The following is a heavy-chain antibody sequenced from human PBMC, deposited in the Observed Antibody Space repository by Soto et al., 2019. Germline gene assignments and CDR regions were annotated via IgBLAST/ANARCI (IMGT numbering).Heavy chain of an antibody. D-gene: IGHD3-10*01. CDR1: GFTFSDYY. V-gene: IGHV3-11*01. J-gene: IGHJ6*03. CDR2: ISSSGSTI. CDR3: AREMVRGEWYMDV. Sequence: GGSLRLSCAASGFTFSDYYMSWIRQAPGKGLEWVSYISSSGSTIYYADSVKGRFTISRDNAKNSLYLQMNSLRAEDTAVYYCAREMVRGEWYMDVWGKGTTVTVSS.